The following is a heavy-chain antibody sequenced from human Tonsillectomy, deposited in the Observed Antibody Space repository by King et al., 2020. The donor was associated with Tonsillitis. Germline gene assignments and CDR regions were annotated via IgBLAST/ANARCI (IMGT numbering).Heavy chain of an antibody. V-gene: IGHV3-23*04. Sequence: VQLVESGGGLVQPGGSLRLSCAASGFSFSSYAMDWVRQAPGKGLVWVSSISGSGSNTYYADSVKGRFTISRDISKNTLYLQMNSRRAEDPAVYFCAKGISTDGYSYDYFDYWGQGTLVTVSS. J-gene: IGHJ4*02. CDR1: GFSFSSYA. D-gene: IGHD5-24*01. CDR2: ISGSGSNT. CDR3: AKGISTDGYSYDYFDY.